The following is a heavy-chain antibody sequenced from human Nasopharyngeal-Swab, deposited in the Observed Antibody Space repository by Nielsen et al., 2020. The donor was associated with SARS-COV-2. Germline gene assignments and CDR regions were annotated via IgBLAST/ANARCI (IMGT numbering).Heavy chain of an antibody. J-gene: IGHJ6*02. V-gene: IGHV1-69*10. CDR2: IIPILGIA. CDR1: GYTFTGYY. D-gene: IGHD3-22*01. Sequence: SVKVSCKASGYTFTGYYMHWVRQAPGQGLEWMGGIIPILGIANYAQKFQGRVTITADKSTSTAYMELSSLRSEDTAVYYCARWGYYDSFEYYYGMDVWGQGTTVTVSS. CDR3: ARWGYYDSFEYYYGMDV.